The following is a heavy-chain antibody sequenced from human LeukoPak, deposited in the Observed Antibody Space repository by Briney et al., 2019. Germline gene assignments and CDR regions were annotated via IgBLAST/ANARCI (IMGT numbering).Heavy chain of an antibody. Sequence: SVKVSCKASGGTFSSYAISWVRQAPGQGLEWMGGIIPIFGTANYAQKFQGRVTITTDESTSTAYMELSSLRSEDTPVYYCARGTKPTPNYFDYWGQGTLVTVSS. CDR2: IIPIFGTA. CDR1: GGTFSSYA. CDR3: ARGTKPTPNYFDY. V-gene: IGHV1-69*05. D-gene: IGHD2-8*01. J-gene: IGHJ4*02.